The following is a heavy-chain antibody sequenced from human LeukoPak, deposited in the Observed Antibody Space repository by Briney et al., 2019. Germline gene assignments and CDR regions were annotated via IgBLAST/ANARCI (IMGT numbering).Heavy chain of an antibody. Sequence: GGSLRLSCAASGFTFSSYSMNWVRRAPGKGLEWVSSISSSSSYIYYADSVKGRFTISRDNAKNSLYLQMNSLRAEDTAVYYCAREPIVVVVAATLSAFDIWGQGTMVTVSS. D-gene: IGHD2-15*01. CDR1: GFTFSSYS. V-gene: IGHV3-21*01. CDR2: ISSSSSYI. CDR3: AREPIVVVVAATLSAFDI. J-gene: IGHJ3*02.